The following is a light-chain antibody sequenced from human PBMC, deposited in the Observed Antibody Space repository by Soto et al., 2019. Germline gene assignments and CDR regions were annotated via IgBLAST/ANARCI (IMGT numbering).Light chain of an antibody. CDR1: SSDVGSYNV. CDR2: EAS. J-gene: IGLJ1*01. Sequence: QSALTQPASVSGSPGQAITISCTGTSSDVGSYNVVSWYQQHPGKAPKLIIYEASKRPSGVSNRFSGSKSGSTASLTISGLQAEDEADYYCCSYAGSSTYVFGTGTKLTVL. V-gene: IGLV2-23*01. CDR3: CSYAGSSTYV.